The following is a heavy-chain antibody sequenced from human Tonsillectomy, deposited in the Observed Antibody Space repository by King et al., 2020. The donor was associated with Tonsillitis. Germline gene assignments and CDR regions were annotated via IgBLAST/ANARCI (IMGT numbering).Heavy chain of an antibody. J-gene: IGHJ4*02. CDR3: ARDFYGSGSYAIDY. CDR1: GFTFSSYP. D-gene: IGHD3-10*01. CDR2: ISYDGRNK. Sequence: QLVQSGGGVVQPGRSLRLSCAASGFTFSSYPMQWVRQAPGKGLEWVAVISYDGRNKYYADSVQGRITISRDNSKNTLFLQMNSLRAEDTAVYYCARDFYGSGSYAIDYWGQGTLVTVSS. V-gene: IGHV3-30*04.